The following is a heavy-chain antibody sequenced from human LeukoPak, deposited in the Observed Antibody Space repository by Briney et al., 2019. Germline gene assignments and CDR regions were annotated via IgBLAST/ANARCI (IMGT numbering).Heavy chain of an antibody. CDR3: ARHNYDSSGYYSRPYYFDY. V-gene: IGHV4-34*01. CDR1: GGSFSAYY. J-gene: IGHJ4*02. Sequence: SETLSLTCAVYGGSFSAYYWSWIRQPPGKGLEWSGEVNHGQNANHNPSLKSRVTISVDTPKNPLSLKQSSVTAADTAVYYCARHNYDSSGYYSRPYYFDYWGPGTLVTVAS. D-gene: IGHD3-22*01. CDR2: VNHGQNA.